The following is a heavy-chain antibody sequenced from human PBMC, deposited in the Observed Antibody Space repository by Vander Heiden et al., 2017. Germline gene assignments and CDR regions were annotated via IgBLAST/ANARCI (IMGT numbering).Heavy chain of an antibody. CDR1: GFTLRSYG. D-gene: IGHD3-10*01. Sequence: QVRLVESGGTMVQPGRSLRLSCAVSGFTLRSYGIHWVRQAPGKGLEWVAVISYDGSKKFYEDSVKGRFTISRDNSKNTVYLEMDSLRAEDTAVYYCARGAYYGAGNEDFDYWGQGTRVTVSS. V-gene: IGHV3-33*05. J-gene: IGHJ4*02. CDR2: ISYDGSKK. CDR3: ARGAYYGAGNEDFDY.